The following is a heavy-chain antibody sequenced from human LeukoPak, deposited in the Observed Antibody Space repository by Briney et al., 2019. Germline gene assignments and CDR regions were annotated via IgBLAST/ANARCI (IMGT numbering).Heavy chain of an antibody. Sequence: PSETLSLTCTVSGGSISSYYWSWIRQPPGKGLEWIGYIYYSGSTNYNPSLKSRVTISVDTSKNQFSLKLSSVTAADTAVYYGARGLVYGSGSPNWFDPWGQGTLVVVFS. D-gene: IGHD3-10*01. J-gene: IGHJ5*02. V-gene: IGHV4-59*01. CDR2: IYYSGST. CDR3: ARGLVYGSGSPNWFDP. CDR1: GGSISSYY.